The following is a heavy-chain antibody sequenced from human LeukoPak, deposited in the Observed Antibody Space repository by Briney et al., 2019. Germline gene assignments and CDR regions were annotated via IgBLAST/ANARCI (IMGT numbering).Heavy chain of an antibody. CDR1: GFTFSSYA. CDR3: AKRYYYGSGSYDY. V-gene: IGHV3-23*01. CDR2: ISGSGGTT. D-gene: IGHD3-10*01. J-gene: IGHJ4*02. Sequence: PGGSLRLSCAASGFTFSSYATSWVRQAPGKGLEWVSSISGSGGTTYYADSVKGRFTISRDNSKNTLFLQMNSLRAEDTAVYYCAKRYYYGSGSYDYWGQGTLVTVSS.